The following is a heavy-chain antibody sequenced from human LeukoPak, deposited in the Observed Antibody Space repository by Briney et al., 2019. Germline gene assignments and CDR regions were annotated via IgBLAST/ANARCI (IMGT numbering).Heavy chain of an antibody. J-gene: IGHJ4*02. V-gene: IGHV3-33*07. D-gene: IGHD3/OR15-3a*01. CDR3: ARAGGGLAASD. Sequence: PERSLRLSCAASGFTFSNYAMYWVRQAPGKGLEWVAIIWYDGSNKYYADSVKGRFTISRDNSENTVYLQMSSLRAEDTAVYYCARAGGGLAASDWGQGTLVTVSS. CDR1: GFTFSNYA. CDR2: IWYDGSNK.